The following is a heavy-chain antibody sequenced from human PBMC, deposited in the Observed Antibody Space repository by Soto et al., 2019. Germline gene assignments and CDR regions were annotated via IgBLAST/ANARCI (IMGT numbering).Heavy chain of an antibody. CDR1: AFTFSSYW. D-gene: IGHD3-10*01. V-gene: IGHV3-7*01. Sequence: GGSLRLSCAASAFTFSSYWMSWVRQAPGKGLEWVANINQDGSEKYYVDSVKGRFTISRDNAKNSLFLQMNSLRAEDTAVYYCARANYYGSPGDFDYWGQGTLVTVSS. J-gene: IGHJ4*02. CDR2: INQDGSEK. CDR3: ARANYYGSPGDFDY.